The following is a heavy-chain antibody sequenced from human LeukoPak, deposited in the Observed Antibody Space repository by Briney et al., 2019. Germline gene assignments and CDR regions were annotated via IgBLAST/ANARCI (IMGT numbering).Heavy chain of an antibody. V-gene: IGHV4-59*01. J-gene: IGHJ6*02. CDR1: GGSISSYY. CDR2: IYYSGST. CDR3: ARVAGYCSSTSCRSWASYYYGIDV. D-gene: IGHD2-2*01. Sequence: SETLSLTCTVSGGSISSYYWSWIRQPPGKGLEWIGYIYYSGSTNYNPSLKSRVTISVDTSKNQFSLKLSSVTAADTAVYYCARVAGYCSSTSCRSWASYYYGIDVWGQGTTVTVSS.